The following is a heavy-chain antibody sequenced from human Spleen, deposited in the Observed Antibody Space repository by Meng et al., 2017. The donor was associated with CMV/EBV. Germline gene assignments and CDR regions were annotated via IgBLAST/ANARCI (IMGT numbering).Heavy chain of an antibody. CDR1: GFTFDDYT. CDR3: ARGGYSGYGLDY. D-gene: IGHD5-12*01. Sequence: GGSLRLSCAASGFTFDDYTMHWVRQAPGKGLEWVSLISWDGGSTYYADSVKGRFTISRDNSKNSLYLQMNSLRAEDTAVYYCARGGYSGYGLDYWGQGTLVTVSS. CDR2: ISWDGGST. J-gene: IGHJ4*02. V-gene: IGHV3-43*01.